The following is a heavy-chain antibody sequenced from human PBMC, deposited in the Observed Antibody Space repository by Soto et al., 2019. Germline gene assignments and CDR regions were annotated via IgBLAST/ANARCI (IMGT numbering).Heavy chain of an antibody. CDR2: ISTDGTST. D-gene: IGHD6-19*01. J-gene: IGHJ4*02. CDR3: ERNRDSRGWGSLDF. Sequence: GGSLRLSCAASGFTFSSFWMHWVRQVPGKGLVWVSRISTDGTSTTYADSVKGRFTISRDTAKNTLYLEMNRLRAEDTALYYCERNRDSRGWGSLDFGGREPLVTVS. CDR1: GFTFSSFW. V-gene: IGHV3-74*01.